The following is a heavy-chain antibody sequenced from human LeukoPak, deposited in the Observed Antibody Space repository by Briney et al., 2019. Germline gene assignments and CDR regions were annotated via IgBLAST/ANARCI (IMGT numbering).Heavy chain of an antibody. CDR2: INPRSGGT. D-gene: IGHD3-22*01. CDR1: GYTLIGYH. J-gene: IGHJ4*02. Sequence: GASVKVSCKASGYTLIGYHMHWVRQAPGQGLEWMGWINPRSGGTNYAQNFQGRVTMTRDTSINTAYMELSGLRSDDTAVYYCARGVAAYTYYSDSSCYDWGQGTLLTVSS. V-gene: IGHV1-2*02. CDR3: ARGVAAYTYYSDSSCYD.